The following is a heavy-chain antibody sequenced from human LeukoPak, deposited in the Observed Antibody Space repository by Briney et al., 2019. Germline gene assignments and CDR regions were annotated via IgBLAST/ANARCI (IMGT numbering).Heavy chain of an antibody. Sequence: SETLSLTCTVSGGSISSYYWSWIRQPAGKGLEWIGRIHTSGSTTYNSSLKSRLTMSVDTPKMQFSLMLSSVTAADTAVYYCARDRPYDSSGLRFDPWGQGTLVTVSS. D-gene: IGHD3-22*01. CDR3: ARDRPYDSSGLRFDP. J-gene: IGHJ5*02. CDR2: IHTSGST. V-gene: IGHV4-4*07. CDR1: GGSISSYY.